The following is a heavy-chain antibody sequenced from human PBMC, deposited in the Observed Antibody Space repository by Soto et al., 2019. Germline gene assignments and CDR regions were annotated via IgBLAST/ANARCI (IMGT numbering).Heavy chain of an antibody. V-gene: IGHV4-39*01. CDR2: IYYSGST. D-gene: IGHD3-3*01. J-gene: IGHJ5*02. CDR3: ARRGRFTIFGVADNWFDP. CDR1: GGSISSSSYY. Sequence: SSETLSLTCTVSGGSISSSSYYWGWIRQPPGKGLEWIGSIYYSGSTYYNPSLKSRVTISVDTSKNQFSLKLSSVTAADTAVYYCARRGRFTIFGVADNWFDPWGQGTLVTV.